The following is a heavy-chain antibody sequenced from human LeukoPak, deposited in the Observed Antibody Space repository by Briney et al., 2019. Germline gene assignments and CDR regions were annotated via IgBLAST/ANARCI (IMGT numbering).Heavy chain of an antibody. CDR2: IYPGDSDT. V-gene: IGHV5-51*01. J-gene: IGHJ3*02. CDR3: ASTTTPQLSGAFDI. Sequence: GESLKISCQGSGYSFTNYWIGWVRQMPGKGLEWMGIIYPGDSDTRYSPSFQGQVTISADKSISTAYLQWSSLKASDTAMYYCASTTTPQLSGAFDIWGQGTMVTVSS. CDR1: GYSFTNYW. D-gene: IGHD5-18*01.